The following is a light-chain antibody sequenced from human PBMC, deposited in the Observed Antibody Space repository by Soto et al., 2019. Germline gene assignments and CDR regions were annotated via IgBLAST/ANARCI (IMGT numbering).Light chain of an antibody. Sequence: QSALTHPPSASGSPGQSVTISCTGTSSDVGGYNYVSWYQQHPGKAPKLMIYEVSKRPSGVPDRXXXXXXXHTATLTLSRLQAEDEADYYFSSYADSNNYVFGTGTRVTVL. CDR2: EVS. CDR1: SSDVGGYNY. V-gene: IGLV2-8*01. J-gene: IGLJ1*01. CDR3: SSYADSNNYV.